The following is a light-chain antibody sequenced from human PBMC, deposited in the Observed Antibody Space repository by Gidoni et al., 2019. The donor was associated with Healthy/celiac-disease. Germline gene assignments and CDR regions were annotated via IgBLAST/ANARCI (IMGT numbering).Light chain of an antibody. CDR3: QQLNSYPPL. Sequence: IQLTQTPSPLSASVGDRGTITCRASQGISSYLAWYQHKTGQAPKLLIYAASTFQSGVPSRFSGSGSGTDFTLTISSLQPEDFATYYCQQLNSYPPLFXPXTNVDIK. CDR2: AAS. V-gene: IGKV1-9*01. CDR1: QGISSY. J-gene: IGKJ3*01.